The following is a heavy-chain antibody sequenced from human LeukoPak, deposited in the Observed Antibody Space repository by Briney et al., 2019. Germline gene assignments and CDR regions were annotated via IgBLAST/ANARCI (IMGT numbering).Heavy chain of an antibody. CDR2: ISSSSSSYI. Sequence: GGSLRLSCAASGFTFSSYSMNWVRQAPGKGLEWVSSISSSSSSYIYYADSVKGRFTISRDNAKNSLYLQMNSLRAEDTAVYYCARDLGSDSSGWYDWYFDLWGRGTLVTVSS. CDR3: ARDLGSDSSGWYDWYFDL. CDR1: GFTFSSYS. D-gene: IGHD6-19*01. J-gene: IGHJ2*01. V-gene: IGHV3-21*01.